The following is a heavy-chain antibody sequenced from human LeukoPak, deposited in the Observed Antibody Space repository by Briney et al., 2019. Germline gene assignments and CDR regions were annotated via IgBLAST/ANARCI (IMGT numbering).Heavy chain of an antibody. Sequence: GGSLRLSCAASGFTFSSYAMSWVRQVPGKGLVWVSRISGDGRTTNYADSVKGRFTISRDNARNTVYLQMNSLRPEDTAVYFCAGGRGSYGLWDSWGQGTLVAVSS. CDR1: GFTFSSYA. V-gene: IGHV3-74*01. CDR2: ISGDGRTT. D-gene: IGHD1-26*01. J-gene: IGHJ4*02. CDR3: AGGRGSYGLWDS.